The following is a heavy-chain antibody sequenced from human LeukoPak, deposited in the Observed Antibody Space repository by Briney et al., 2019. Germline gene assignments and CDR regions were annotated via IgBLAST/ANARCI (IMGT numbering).Heavy chain of an antibody. D-gene: IGHD6-13*01. CDR3: AREGGYGQQLLRAFDY. V-gene: IGHV1-2*02. CDR1: GYTFTGYY. Sequence: ASVKVSCKASGYTFTGYYMHWVRQAPGQGLEWMGWINPNSGGTNYAQKFQGRVTMTRDTSISTAYMELSRLRSDDTAVYYCAREGGYGQQLLRAFDYWGQGTPVTVSS. CDR2: INPNSGGT. J-gene: IGHJ4*02.